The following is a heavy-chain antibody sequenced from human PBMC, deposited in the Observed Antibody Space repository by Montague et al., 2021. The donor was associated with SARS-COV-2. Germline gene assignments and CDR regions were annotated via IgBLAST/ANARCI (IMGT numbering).Heavy chain of an antibody. V-gene: IGHV4-34*01. CDR1: GESFSGYF. D-gene: IGHD4-23*01. Sequence: SETLSLTCAVYGESFSGYFWTWIRQSPGRGLEWIVEINDGGTTSYNWSLRSRVTISVDASKSQFSLQLRSVSVADTGIYYCARWDPQRSTLFGSRGKAANDYWGQGSVVTVSS. J-gene: IGHJ4*02. CDR3: ARWDPQRSTLFGSRGKAANDY. CDR2: INDGGTT.